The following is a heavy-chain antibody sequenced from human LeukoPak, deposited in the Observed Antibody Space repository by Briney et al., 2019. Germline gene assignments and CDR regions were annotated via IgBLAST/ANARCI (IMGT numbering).Heavy chain of an antibody. J-gene: IGHJ4*02. D-gene: IGHD2/OR15-2a*01. V-gene: IGHV3-53*01. CDR1: GFSVTVNY. CDR3: ARDEPSPDSTDLDY. CDR2: IYSGGDT. Sequence: GGSLRLSCAASGFSVTVNYMNWARQAPGKGLEWVSVIYSGGDTDYADSVKGRFTISRDNFKNTLYLQMNSLRADDTAVYYCARDEPSPDSTDLDYWGQGTLVTVSS.